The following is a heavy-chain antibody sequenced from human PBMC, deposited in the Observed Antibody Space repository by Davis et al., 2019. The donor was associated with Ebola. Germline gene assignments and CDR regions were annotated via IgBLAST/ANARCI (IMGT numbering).Heavy chain of an antibody. D-gene: IGHD2-8*02. Sequence: MPSETLSLTCAVYGGSFSGYYWSWIRQPPGKGLEWIGEINHSGSTNYNPSLKSRVTISVDTSKNQFSLKLSSVTAADTAVYYCARERLVVHATTPKIYYYYGMDVWGQGTTVTVSS. CDR2: INHSGST. CDR3: ARERLVVHATTPKIYYYYGMDV. V-gene: IGHV4-34*01. J-gene: IGHJ6*02. CDR1: GGSFSGYY.